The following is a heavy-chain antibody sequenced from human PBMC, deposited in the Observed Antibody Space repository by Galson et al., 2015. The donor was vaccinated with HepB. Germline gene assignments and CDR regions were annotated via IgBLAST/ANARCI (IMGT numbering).Heavy chain of an antibody. J-gene: IGHJ4*02. CDR1: GYSFTSYW. Sequence: QSGAEVKKPGESLRISCKGSGYSFTSYWISWVRQMPGKGLEWMGRIDPSDSYTNYSPSFQGHVTISADKSISTAYLQWSSLKASDTAMYYCASDPNDYGSGSYSDYWGQGTLVTVSS. D-gene: IGHD3-10*01. V-gene: IGHV5-10-1*01. CDR3: ASDPNDYGSGSYSDY. CDR2: IDPSDSYT.